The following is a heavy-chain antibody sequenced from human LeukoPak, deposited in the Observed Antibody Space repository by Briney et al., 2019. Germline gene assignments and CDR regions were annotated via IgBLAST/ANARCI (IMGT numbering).Heavy chain of an antibody. V-gene: IGHV1-2*06. Sequence: ASVKVSCKASRYIFTNYGISWVRQAPGQGLEWMGRINPNSGGTNYAQKFQGRVTMTRDTSISTAYMELSRLRSDDTAVYYCARGGCSGGSCYLYYFDYWGQGTLVTVSS. CDR3: ARGGCSGGSCYLYYFDY. D-gene: IGHD2-15*01. CDR2: INPNSGGT. J-gene: IGHJ4*02. CDR1: RYIFTNYG.